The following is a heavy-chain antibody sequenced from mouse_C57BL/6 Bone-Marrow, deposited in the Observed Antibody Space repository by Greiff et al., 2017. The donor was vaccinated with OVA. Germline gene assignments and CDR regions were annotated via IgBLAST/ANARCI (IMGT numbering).Heavy chain of an antibody. CDR1: GFTFSSYT. Sequence: EVQGVESGGGLVKPGGSLKLSCAASGFTFSSYTMSWVRQTPEQRLEWVATISGGGGNTYYPDSVKGRFTISRDNAKNTLYLQMSSLRSEDTALYYCARHVYYYYFDYWGQGTTLTVSS. J-gene: IGHJ2*01. CDR3: ARHVYYYYFDY. V-gene: IGHV5-9*01. D-gene: IGHD1-1*01. CDR2: ISGGGGNT.